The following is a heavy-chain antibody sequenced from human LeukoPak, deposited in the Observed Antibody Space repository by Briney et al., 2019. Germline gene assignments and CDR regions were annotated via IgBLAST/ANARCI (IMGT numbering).Heavy chain of an antibody. D-gene: IGHD2-2*01. V-gene: IGHV3-74*01. J-gene: IGHJ6*02. Sequence: GGSLRLSCAASGFTFSSYWMHWVRHVPGKGLVWVSHINSDGSSTVYADAVKGRFTISRDNAMKTQYLQMNRLRAEDTAVYYCARAVGSSSWHIHYAMDVWGQGTTVTVSS. CDR1: GFTFSSYW. CDR3: ARAVGSSSWHIHYAMDV. CDR2: INSDGSST.